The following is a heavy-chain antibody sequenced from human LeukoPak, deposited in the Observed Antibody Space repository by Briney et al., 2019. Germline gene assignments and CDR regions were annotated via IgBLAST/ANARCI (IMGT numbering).Heavy chain of an antibody. CDR1: GYTFPNYG. Sequence: ASVKVSCKASGYTFPNYGISWVRQAPGQGLEWMALISAYNGDTRYAQRFQGRVILTTDTPTTTVYMELRNLRADDTAVYYCARDACVSCGGDCCHDPWGQGTLVTVSS. D-gene: IGHD2-21*02. CDR3: ARDACVSCGGDCCHDP. J-gene: IGHJ5*02. V-gene: IGHV1-18*01. CDR2: ISAYNGDT.